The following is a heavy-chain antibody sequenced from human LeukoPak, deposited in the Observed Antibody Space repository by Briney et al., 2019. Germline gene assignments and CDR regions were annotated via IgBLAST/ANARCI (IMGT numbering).Heavy chain of an antibody. D-gene: IGHD4-23*01. J-gene: IGHJ4*02. CDR2: ISYDGSNE. V-gene: IGHV3-30*03. Sequence: GGSLRLSCAASGFTFSTYGMHWVRQAPGKGLEWVAVISYDGSNEYYADSVKGRFTISRDNSKNTLYLQMSSLRAEDTAVYYCARGRPHGNDYWGQGTLVTVSS. CDR1: GFTFSTYG. CDR3: ARGRPHGNDY.